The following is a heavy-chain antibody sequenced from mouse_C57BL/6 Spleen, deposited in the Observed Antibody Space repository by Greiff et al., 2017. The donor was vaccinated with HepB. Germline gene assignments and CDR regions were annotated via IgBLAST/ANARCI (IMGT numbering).Heavy chain of an antibody. CDR2: IYPGSGST. CDR3: ASEGLWPYYFDY. Sequence: QVQLQQPGAELVKPGASVKMSCKASGYTFTSYWITWVKQRPGQGLEWIGDIYPGSGSTNYNEKFKSKATLTVDTSSSTAYMQLSSLTSEDSAVYYCASEGLWPYYFDYWGQGTTLTVSS. V-gene: IGHV1-55*01. J-gene: IGHJ2*01. CDR1: GYTFTSYW. D-gene: IGHD1-1*02.